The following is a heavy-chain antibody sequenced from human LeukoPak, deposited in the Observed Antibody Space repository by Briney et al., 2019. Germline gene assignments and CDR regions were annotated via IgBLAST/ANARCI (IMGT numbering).Heavy chain of an antibody. CDR3: ARYMPYYGSGSYYNPSTDY. CDR2: IYPGDSDT. CDR1: GYSFTSYW. D-gene: IGHD3-10*01. J-gene: IGHJ4*02. V-gene: IGHV5-51*01. Sequence: GESLKISCKGSGYSFTSYWIGWVRQMPGKGLGWMGIIYPGDSDTRYSPSFQGQVTISADKSISTAYLQWSSLKASDTAMYYCARYMPYYGSGSYYNPSTDYWGQGTLVTVSS.